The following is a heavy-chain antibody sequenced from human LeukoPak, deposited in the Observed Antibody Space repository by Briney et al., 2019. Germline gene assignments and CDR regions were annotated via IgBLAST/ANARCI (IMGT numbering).Heavy chain of an antibody. D-gene: IGHD3-10*01. CDR1: GGSISSSTYY. CDR3: ARLWFGEFGR. J-gene: IGHJ4*02. CDR2: ISYSGST. V-gene: IGHV4-39*01. Sequence: PSETLSLTCSVSGGSISSSTYYWGSIRQPPGKGLEWIGSISYSGSTYYNPSLKCRVTISVDTSKNQFSLKLNSVTATDTAVYYCARLWFGEFGRWGQGTLVTVSS.